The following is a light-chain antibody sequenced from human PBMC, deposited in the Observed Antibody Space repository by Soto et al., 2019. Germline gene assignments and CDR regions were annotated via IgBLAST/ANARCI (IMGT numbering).Light chain of an antibody. J-gene: IGLJ1*01. Sequence: QSALTQPASVSGSPGQSITISCTGTSSDVGGHNYVSWYQQYPGKAPKVMIYEVSNRPSGVSNRFSGSKSGNTASLTISGLQAEDEAHYYCSSYTSSSLHVFGTGTKVTVL. CDR2: EVS. V-gene: IGLV2-14*01. CDR1: SSDVGGHNY. CDR3: SSYTSSSLHV.